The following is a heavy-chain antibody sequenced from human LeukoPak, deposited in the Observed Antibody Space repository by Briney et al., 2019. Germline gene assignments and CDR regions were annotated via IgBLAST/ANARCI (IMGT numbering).Heavy chain of an antibody. CDR1: GFTVSSNY. J-gene: IGHJ4*02. CDR3: ARVYSSGWTPFFDY. V-gene: IGHV3-66*01. D-gene: IGHD6-19*01. CDR2: IYSDGST. Sequence: GGSLRLSCAASGFTVSSNYMSRVRQAPGKGLEWVSVIYSDGSTYYADSVKGRFTISRDNSKNTLYLQMNSLRAEDTAVYYCARVYSSGWTPFFDYWGQGTLVTVSS.